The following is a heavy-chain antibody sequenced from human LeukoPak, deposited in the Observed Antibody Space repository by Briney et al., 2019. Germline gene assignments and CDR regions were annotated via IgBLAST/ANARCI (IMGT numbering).Heavy chain of an antibody. V-gene: IGHV3-7*01. CDR1: GFTFSSYW. CDR3: ARVAQLPSFYYYYGMDV. CDR2: IKQDGSEK. J-gene: IGHJ6*02. Sequence: PGGSLRLSCAASGFTFSSYWMSWVRQAPGKGLEWVANIKQDGSEKYYVDSVKGRFTISRDNAKNSLYLQMNSLRAEDTAVYYCARVAQLPSFYYYYGMDVWGQGTTVTVSS. D-gene: IGHD2-2*01.